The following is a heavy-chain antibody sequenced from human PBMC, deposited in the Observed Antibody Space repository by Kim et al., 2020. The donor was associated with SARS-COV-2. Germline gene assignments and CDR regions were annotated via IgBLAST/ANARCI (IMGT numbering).Heavy chain of an antibody. Sequence: GGSLRLSCAASGFPFSAYSFNWVRQAPGKGLEWVSAIRGTNTNIYYADSVKCRFTISRDNSKNSLYLQMDSLRAEDTAVYYCVRDPDVWGQGTTVTVSS. J-gene: IGHJ6*02. CDR2: IRGTNTNI. CDR3: VRDPDV. CDR1: GFPFSAYS. V-gene: IGHV3-21*01.